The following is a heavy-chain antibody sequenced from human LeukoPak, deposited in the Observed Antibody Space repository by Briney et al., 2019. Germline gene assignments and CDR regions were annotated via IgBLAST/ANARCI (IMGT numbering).Heavy chain of an antibody. D-gene: IGHD4-23*01. CDR1: GGSFSGYY. Sequence: SETLSLTCAVYGGSFSGYYWSWIRQPPGKGLEWIGEINHSGSTNYNPSLKSRVTMSVDTSKNQLSLKLTSMTAADTAVYYCARELGATVVNYGMDVWGQGTTVTVSS. CDR3: ARELGATVVNYGMDV. CDR2: INHSGST. J-gene: IGHJ6*02. V-gene: IGHV4-34*01.